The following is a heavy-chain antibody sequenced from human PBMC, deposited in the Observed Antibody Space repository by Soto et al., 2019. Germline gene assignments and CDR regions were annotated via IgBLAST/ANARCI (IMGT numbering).Heavy chain of an antibody. CDR1: GYSISSGYY. CDR3: ARDPRQYQLLYLYYYYGMDV. CDR2: IYHSGST. J-gene: IGHJ6*02. V-gene: IGHV4-38-2*02. Sequence: SSETLSLTCAVSGYSISSGYYWGWIRQPPGKGLEWIGSIYHSGSTYYNPSLKSRVTISVDTSKNQFSLKLSSVTAADTAVYYCARDPRQYQLLYLYYYYGMDVWGQGTTVTVSS. D-gene: IGHD2-2*02.